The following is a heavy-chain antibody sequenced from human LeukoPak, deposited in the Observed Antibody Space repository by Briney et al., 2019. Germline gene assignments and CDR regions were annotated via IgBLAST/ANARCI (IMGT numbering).Heavy chain of an antibody. D-gene: IGHD3-22*01. CDR3: ARDTPTQGYYDSSGYYTDAFDI. V-gene: IGHV3-20*04. Sequence: GGSLRLSCAAFGFTFDDYGMSWVRQAPGKGLEWVSGINWNGGSTGYADSVKGRFTISRDNAKNSLYLQMNSLRAEDTALYYCARDTPTQGYYDSSGYYTDAFDIWGQGTMVTVSS. CDR1: GFTFDDYG. CDR2: INWNGGST. J-gene: IGHJ3*02.